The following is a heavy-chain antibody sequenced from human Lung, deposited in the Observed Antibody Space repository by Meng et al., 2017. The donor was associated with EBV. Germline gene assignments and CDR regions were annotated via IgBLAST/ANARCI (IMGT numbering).Heavy chain of an antibody. J-gene: IGHJ4*02. V-gene: IGHV4-34*01. D-gene: IGHD2-2*01. CDR2: INYSGIT. CDR1: GRSFSSSY. Sequence: QVRLQRWGAGLFKTSGPLPLTCGVSGRSFSSSYWSWIRQPTGKGLEWIWQINYSGITNYNPSLKSRVTISVDTSKNQFSLSLNSVTAADTAVYYCARGGTSSAPFDYWGQGTLVTVSS. CDR3: ARGGTSSAPFDY.